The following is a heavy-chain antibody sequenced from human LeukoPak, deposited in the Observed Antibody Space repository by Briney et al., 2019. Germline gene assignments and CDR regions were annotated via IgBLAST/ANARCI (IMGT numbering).Heavy chain of an antibody. CDR1: GGSISSYY. J-gene: IGHJ3*02. CDR3: ARVRYSSSSGRADAFDI. Sequence: SETLSLTCTVSGGSISSYYWSWIRQPPGKGLEWIGYIYYSGSTDYNPSLKSRVTISVDTSKNQFSLKLSSVTAADTAVYYCARVRYSSSSGRADAFDIWGQGTMVTVSS. CDR2: IYYSGST. V-gene: IGHV4-59*01. D-gene: IGHD6-6*01.